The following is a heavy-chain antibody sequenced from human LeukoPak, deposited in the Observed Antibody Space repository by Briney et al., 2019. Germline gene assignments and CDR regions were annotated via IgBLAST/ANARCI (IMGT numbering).Heavy chain of an antibody. J-gene: IGHJ4*02. D-gene: IGHD3-16*02. CDR2: ISAYNGNT. Sequence: ASVKVSCKASGYTFTSYGISWVRQAPGQGLEWMGWISAYNGNTNYAQKLQGRVTMTTDTSTSTAYMELRSLRSDDTAVYYCARDRSPYVWGSYPFDYWGQGTLVTVSS. CDR3: ARDRSPYVWGSYPFDY. CDR1: GYTFTSYG. V-gene: IGHV1-18*01.